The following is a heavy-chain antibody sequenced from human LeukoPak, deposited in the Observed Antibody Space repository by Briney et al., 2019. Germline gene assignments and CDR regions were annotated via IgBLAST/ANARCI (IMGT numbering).Heavy chain of an antibody. CDR1: GFTFSSYG. CDR2: IRYDGSNK. V-gene: IGHV3-30*02. Sequence: PWGSLRLSCAASGFTFSSYGMHWVRQAPGKGLEWVAFIRYDGSNKYYADSVKGRFTISRDNSKNTLYLQMNSLRAEDTAVYYCARTLTDAFDIWGQGTMVTVSS. J-gene: IGHJ3*02. CDR3: ARTLTDAFDI.